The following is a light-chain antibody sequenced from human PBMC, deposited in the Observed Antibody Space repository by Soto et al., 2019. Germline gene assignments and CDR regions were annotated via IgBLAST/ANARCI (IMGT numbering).Light chain of an antibody. Sequence: DIQMTQSPSSLSASVGDRVTITCRASQDISNALAWYQQKPGKVPELLIYAASTLQSGVPPRFSGSGPGTDVSLNIYSLQPEDVASYYCQRYNSASTFGPGTKVEIK. J-gene: IGKJ1*01. CDR2: AAS. CDR3: QRYNSAST. CDR1: QDISNA. V-gene: IGKV1-27*01.